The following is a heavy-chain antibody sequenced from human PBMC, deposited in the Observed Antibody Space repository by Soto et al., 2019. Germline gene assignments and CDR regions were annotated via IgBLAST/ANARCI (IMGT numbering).Heavy chain of an antibody. J-gene: IGHJ5*02. V-gene: IGHV4-39*07. CDR3: ARDAGRGYSYSYNSFDP. D-gene: IGHD5-18*01. CDR2: IYYSGTT. CDR1: GDSITSNSYF. Sequence: SETLSLTCTVSGDSITSNSYFWAWIRQPPGKGLEWIGSIYYSGTTYYNPSLKSRVTISVDRSKNQFSLKLSSVTAADTAVYYCARDAGRGYSYSYNSFDPWGQGTLVT.